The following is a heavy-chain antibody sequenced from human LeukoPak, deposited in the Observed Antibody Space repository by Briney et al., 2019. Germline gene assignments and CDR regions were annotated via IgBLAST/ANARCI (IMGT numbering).Heavy chain of an antibody. J-gene: IGHJ4*02. CDR1: GFTFSDSY. CDR2: ISSSGSTI. V-gene: IGHV3-11*01. CDR3: ARGKYSFDY. Sequence: SGGPLRLSCAASGFTFSDSYMSWMRQAPGKGLEYISYISSSGSTIYYAGSVKGRFTLSRDNAKNSLSLEMNSLRAEDTAVYYCARGKYSFDYWGQGTLVTVSS.